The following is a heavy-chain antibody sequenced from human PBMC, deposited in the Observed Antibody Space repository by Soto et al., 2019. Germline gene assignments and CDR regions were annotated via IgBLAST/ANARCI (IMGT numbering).Heavy chain of an antibody. D-gene: IGHD3-22*01. Sequence: XSVKFSWKASVYTFTCYYMHWVRQAPGQGLEWMGWINPNSGGTNYAQKFQGRVTMTRDTSISTAYMELSRLRSDDTAVYYCARESDSSGYAFDYSGQGPLVTVSS. CDR1: VYTFTCYY. CDR3: ARESDSSGYAFDY. CDR2: INPNSGGT. V-gene: IGHV1-2*02. J-gene: IGHJ4*02.